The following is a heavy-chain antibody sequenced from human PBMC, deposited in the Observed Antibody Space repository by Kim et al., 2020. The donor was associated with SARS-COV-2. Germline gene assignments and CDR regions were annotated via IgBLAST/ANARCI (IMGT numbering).Heavy chain of an antibody. CDR3: ARLRWLDYYYYGMDV. D-gene: IGHD6-19*01. V-gene: IGHV1-18*01. J-gene: IGHJ6*02. Sequence: QKLQGRVTMTTDTSTSTAYMELRSLRSDDTAVYYCARLRWLDYYYYGMDVWGQGTTVTVSS.